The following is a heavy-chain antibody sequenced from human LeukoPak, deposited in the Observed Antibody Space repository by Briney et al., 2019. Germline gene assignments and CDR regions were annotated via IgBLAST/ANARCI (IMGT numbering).Heavy chain of an antibody. CDR2: ISAYNGNT. CDR3: ARVTMIVVITSTFDAFDI. V-gene: IGHV1-18*01. Sequence: ASVKVSCKASGGTFSSYAISWVRQAPGQGLEWMGWISAYNGNTNYAQKLQGRVTMTTDTSTSTAYMELRSLRSDDTAVYYCARVTMIVVITSTFDAFDIWGQGTMVTVSS. CDR1: GGTFSSYA. J-gene: IGHJ3*02. D-gene: IGHD3-22*01.